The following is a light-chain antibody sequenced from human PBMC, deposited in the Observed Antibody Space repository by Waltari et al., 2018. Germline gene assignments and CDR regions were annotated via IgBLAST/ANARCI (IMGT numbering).Light chain of an antibody. J-gene: IGLJ2*01. Sequence: QSALTQPRSVSGSPGQSVTISCTGTSSDVGGDNYVSWYQQHPGKAPKGTVYEVSKRPSGVPDRFSGSKSGNTASLTISGLQAEDEADYYCCSYAGSYTHVVFGGGTMLTVL. V-gene: IGLV2-11*01. CDR1: SSDVGGDNY. CDR3: CSYAGSYTHVV. CDR2: EVS.